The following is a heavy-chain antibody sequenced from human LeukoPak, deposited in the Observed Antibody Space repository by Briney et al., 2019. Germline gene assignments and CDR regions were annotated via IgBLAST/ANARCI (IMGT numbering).Heavy chain of an antibody. V-gene: IGHV5-51*01. D-gene: IGHD4-17*01. J-gene: IGHJ4*02. CDR1: GYGFTYW. Sequence: GESLKISCKGSGYGFTYWIGWVRQMPGKGLEWMGIIYSGDSQTKYSPSTQGRVTISADNSISTAYLQWSSLEASDTAMYYCASARHGDYVWDYWGQGTLVTVSS. CDR2: IYSGDSQT. CDR3: ASARHGDYVWDY.